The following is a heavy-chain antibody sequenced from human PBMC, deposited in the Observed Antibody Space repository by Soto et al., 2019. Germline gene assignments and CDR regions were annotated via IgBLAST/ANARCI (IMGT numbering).Heavy chain of an antibody. Sequence: GGSLRLSCAASGFTFSSYWMSWVRQAPGKGLEWVANIKQDGSEKYYVDSVKGRFTISRDNAKNSLYLQMNSLRAEDTAVYYCASGGSSSLYYYYYGMDVWGQGTTVTVSS. J-gene: IGHJ6*02. CDR3: ASGGSSSLYYYYYGMDV. D-gene: IGHD6-6*01. CDR1: GFTFSSYW. CDR2: IKQDGSEK. V-gene: IGHV3-7*01.